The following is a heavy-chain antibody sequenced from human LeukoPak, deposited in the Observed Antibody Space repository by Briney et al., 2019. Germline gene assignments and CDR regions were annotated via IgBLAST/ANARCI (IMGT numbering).Heavy chain of an antibody. D-gene: IGHD2-2*01. CDR2: INPNSGGT. V-gene: IGHV1-2*02. Sequence: GASVKVSCKASGYTFTGYYMHWVRQAPGQGLEWTGWINPNSGGTNYAQKFQGRVTMTRDTSISTAYMELSRLRSDDTAVYYCARPRAGGYCSSTSCPNWFDPWGQGTLVTVSS. CDR3: ARPRAGGYCSSTSCPNWFDP. CDR1: GYTFTGYY. J-gene: IGHJ5*02.